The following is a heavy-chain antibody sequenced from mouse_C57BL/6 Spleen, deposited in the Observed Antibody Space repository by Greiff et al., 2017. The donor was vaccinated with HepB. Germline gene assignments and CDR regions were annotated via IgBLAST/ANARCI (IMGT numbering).Heavy chain of an antibody. CDR2: IRNKANNHAT. Sequence: EVKLQESGGGLVQPGGSMKLSCAASGFTFSDAWMDWVRQSPEKGLEWVAEIRNKANNHATYYAESVKGRFTISRDDSKSSVYLQMNSLRAEDTGIYYCTSRQLGRGWYFDVWGTGTTVTVSS. D-gene: IGHD4-1*02. CDR3: TSRQLGRGWYFDV. CDR1: GFTFSDAW. V-gene: IGHV6-6*01. J-gene: IGHJ1*03.